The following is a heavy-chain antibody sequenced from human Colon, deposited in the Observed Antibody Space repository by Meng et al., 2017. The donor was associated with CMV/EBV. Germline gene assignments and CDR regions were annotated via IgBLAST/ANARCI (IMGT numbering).Heavy chain of an antibody. CDR1: GFTFSSLG. D-gene: IGHD3-10*01. V-gene: IGHV3-30*02. Sequence: GESLKISCAASGFTFSSLGMHWVRQAPGKGLEWVAFIRFDGINEYYAGSVRGRFTISRDNSKNTLYLQMNSLRAEDTAVYYCARRPGRGGDYYYYGMDVWGQGTTVTVSS. CDR3: ARRPGRGGDYYYYGMDV. J-gene: IGHJ6*02. CDR2: IRFDGINE.